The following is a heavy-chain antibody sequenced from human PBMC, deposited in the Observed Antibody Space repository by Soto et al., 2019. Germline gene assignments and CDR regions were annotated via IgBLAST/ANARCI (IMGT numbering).Heavy chain of an antibody. V-gene: IGHV3-49*03. CDR2: IRSKAYDETT. CDR3: TRAPIPTAY. Sequence: GGSLGLSCIGYGFSFGDYALSWFRQAPGKGLEWVGFIRSKAYDETTEYAASVRGRFTISRDDSKSAAYLQMNNLNTEDTAVYFCTRAPIPTAYWGQGALVTVSS. D-gene: IGHD1-1*01. J-gene: IGHJ4*02. CDR1: GFSFGDYA.